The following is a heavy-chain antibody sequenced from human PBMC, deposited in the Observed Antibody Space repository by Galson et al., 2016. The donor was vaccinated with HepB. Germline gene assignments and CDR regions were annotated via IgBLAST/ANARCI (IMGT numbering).Heavy chain of an antibody. CDR1: GFTFRNYA. CDR3: AKGQYSIGRTGCWLDP. V-gene: IGHV3-30*18. CDR2: ISFDGTKK. Sequence: SLRLSCAASGFTFRNYAMYWVRQAPGRGLEWVAIISFDGTKKSYADSVRGRFTVSRDNSDNTLHLQMNSLTRDATATYFCAKGQYSIGRTGCWLDPWGLGALVTVSS. D-gene: IGHD3-22*01. J-gene: IGHJ5*02.